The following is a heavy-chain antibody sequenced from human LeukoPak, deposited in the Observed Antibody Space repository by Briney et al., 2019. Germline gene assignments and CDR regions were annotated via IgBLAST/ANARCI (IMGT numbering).Heavy chain of an antibody. Sequence: PSETRYSSCAVSGYSISRGYYWGWVRQAPGKRPQWIGSVNRSGSSYYNPSLRSRVTISLDTSQNQFSLTLTSVTAADSATYYCGRGEGCDFDSWGRGTLVTVSS. J-gene: IGHJ4*02. D-gene: IGHD3-10*01. V-gene: IGHV4-38-2*01. CDR1: GYSISRGYY. CDR3: GRGEGCDFDS. CDR2: VNRSGSS.